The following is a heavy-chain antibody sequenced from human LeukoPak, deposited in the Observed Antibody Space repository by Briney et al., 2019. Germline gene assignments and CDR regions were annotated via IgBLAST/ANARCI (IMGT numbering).Heavy chain of an antibody. J-gene: IGHJ6*03. V-gene: IGHV1-2*02. D-gene: IGHD3-10*01. Sequence: GASVKVSCKASGYTFTGYYMHWVRQAPGQGLEWMGWINPNSGGTNYAQKFQGRVTMTRDTSISTAYMELSRLRSDDTAVYYCARRVYGFGESKAYYYYYMDVWGKGTTVTISS. CDR1: GYTFTGYY. CDR3: ARRVYGFGESKAYYYYYMDV. CDR2: INPNSGGT.